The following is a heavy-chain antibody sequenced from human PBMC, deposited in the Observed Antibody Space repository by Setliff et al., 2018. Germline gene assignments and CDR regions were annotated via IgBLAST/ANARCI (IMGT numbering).Heavy chain of an antibody. CDR2: IIPIFGTA. CDR3: ARGLYSSGYLFDSFDY. D-gene: IGHD6-19*01. Sequence: GASVKVSCKASGGTFSSYAISWVRQAPGQGLEWMGGIIPIFGTANYAQKFQGRVTITTDESTSTAYMELSSLRSEDTAVYYCARGLYSSGYLFDSFDYWGQGTLVTAPQ. V-gene: IGHV1-69*05. J-gene: IGHJ4*02. CDR1: GGTFSSYA.